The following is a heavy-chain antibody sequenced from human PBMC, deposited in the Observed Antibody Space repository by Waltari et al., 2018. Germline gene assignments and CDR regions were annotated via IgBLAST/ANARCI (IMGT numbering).Heavy chain of an antibody. CDR1: GYTFTSYY. J-gene: IGHJ4*02. Sequence: QVQLVQSGTEVKKPGASVKVSCKASGYTFTSYYMHWVRPAPGQGLEWMGIINPSGGSTSYAQKFQGRVTMTRDTSTSTVYMELSSLRSEDTAVYYCARDPTHSSSWYYGVYWGQGTLVTVSS. V-gene: IGHV1-46*01. CDR3: ARDPTHSSSWYYGVY. CDR2: INPSGGST. D-gene: IGHD6-13*01.